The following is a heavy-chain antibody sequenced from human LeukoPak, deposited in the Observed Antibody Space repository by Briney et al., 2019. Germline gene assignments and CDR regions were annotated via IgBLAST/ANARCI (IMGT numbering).Heavy chain of an antibody. Sequence: GASVKVSCKASGYTFTSYGISWVRQAPGQGLEWMGWISAYNGNTNYAQKLQGRVTITADKSTSTAYMELSSLRSEDTAVYYCARDRRGYSYGYPLYYFDYWGQGTLVTVSS. CDR3: ARDRRGYSYGYPLYYFDY. V-gene: IGHV1-18*01. D-gene: IGHD5-18*01. CDR1: GYTFTSYG. J-gene: IGHJ4*02. CDR2: ISAYNGNT.